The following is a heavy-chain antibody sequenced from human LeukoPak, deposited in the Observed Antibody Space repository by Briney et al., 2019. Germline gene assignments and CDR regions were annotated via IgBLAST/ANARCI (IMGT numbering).Heavy chain of an antibody. Sequence: GASVKVSYKASGGTFSSYAISWVRQAPGQGLEWMGRIIPILGIANYAQKFQGRVTITADKSTSTAYMELSSLRSEDTAVYYCARAGHPGHPMAYFDYWGQGTLVTVSS. CDR1: GGTFSSYA. J-gene: IGHJ4*02. CDR3: ARAGHPGHPMAYFDY. CDR2: IIPILGIA. D-gene: IGHD3-10*01. V-gene: IGHV1-69*04.